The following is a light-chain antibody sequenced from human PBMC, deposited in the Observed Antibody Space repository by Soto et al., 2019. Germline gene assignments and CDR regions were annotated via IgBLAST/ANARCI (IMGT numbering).Light chain of an antibody. CDR1: QDIRNY. CDR3: QQNDTLPPGYT. V-gene: IGKV1-33*01. J-gene: IGKJ2*01. Sequence: DVQVTQSPSSLSASVGDRVTITCQANQDIRNYLNWYQQKAGQAPQLLIYDASSLETGVPPRFRGGGSETHITLTIASLQPEDTATYYSQQNDTLPPGYTFGQGTKLQI. CDR2: DAS.